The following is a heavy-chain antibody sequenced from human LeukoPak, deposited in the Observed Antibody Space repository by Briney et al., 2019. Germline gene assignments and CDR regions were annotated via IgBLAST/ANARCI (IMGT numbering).Heavy chain of an antibody. V-gene: IGHV3-30-3*01. J-gene: IGHJ4*02. CDR2: ISYDGSNR. Sequence: GGSLRLSCAASGFTFSIYAMHWVRQAPGKGLEWAAAISYDGSNRFYADSVKGRLTISRDNSKNTLFLQMDSLTTEDAAVYYCAKDSQSGSSSSGVFDYWGQGTLVTVSS. CDR1: GFTFSIYA. CDR3: AKDSQSGSSSSGVFDY. D-gene: IGHD6-6*01.